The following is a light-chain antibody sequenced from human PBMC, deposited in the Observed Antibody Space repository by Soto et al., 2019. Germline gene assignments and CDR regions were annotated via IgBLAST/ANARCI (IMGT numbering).Light chain of an antibody. J-gene: IGLJ2*01. Sequence: QSALTQPPSASGSPGQSVTISCTGTSSDVAGSDYVSWYQQHPGKAPKLIIYEVTKRPAGVPDRYSGSKSGNTASLTVSGRQADDESYYYCSSFARGDNPHVLFGGGTKVTVL. V-gene: IGLV2-8*01. CDR3: SSFARGDNPHVL. CDR2: EVT. CDR1: SSDVAGSDY.